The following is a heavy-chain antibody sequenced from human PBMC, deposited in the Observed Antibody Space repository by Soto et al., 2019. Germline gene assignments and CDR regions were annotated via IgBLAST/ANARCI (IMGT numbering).Heavy chain of an antibody. J-gene: IGHJ4*02. Sequence: QVQLQESGPGLVKPSQTLSLTCTVSGGSVSSGGYYWSWIRQHPGKGLEWIGYIDYSESTYYNPSLKSRVTISIDTSKNQFSLKLSSVTAADTAVYYCARAWGGYFDYWGQGTLVTVSS. CDR2: IDYSEST. V-gene: IGHV4-31*03. CDR3: ARAWGGYFDY. D-gene: IGHD3-16*01. CDR1: GGSVSSGGYY.